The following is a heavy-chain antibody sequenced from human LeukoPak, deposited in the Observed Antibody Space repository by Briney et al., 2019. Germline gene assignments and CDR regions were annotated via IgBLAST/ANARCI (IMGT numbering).Heavy chain of an antibody. CDR3: ATNTRVVSSIDI. Sequence: SETLSLTCSVSGVSSSGYYWSWIRQSPGKGLEWIGYSFTSGTTTYNPSLKSRVTISVDTSTNQISLKLRSVTAADTAVYYCATNTRVVSSIDIWGQGTMVTVSS. V-gene: IGHV4-4*09. J-gene: IGHJ3*02. D-gene: IGHD2-2*01. CDR1: GVSSSGYY. CDR2: SFTSGTT.